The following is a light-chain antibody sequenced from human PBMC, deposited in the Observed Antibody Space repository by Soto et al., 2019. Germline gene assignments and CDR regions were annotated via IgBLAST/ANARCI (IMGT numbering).Light chain of an antibody. CDR3: QQLNTYPIT. CDR2: LAS. J-gene: IGKJ5*01. Sequence: DIQFTQSPSFLSSPVGDRVTITCRAIQDIGSYLAWYQQKAEGAPKLLIYLASTLQSGVPSRFSGSGSGTEFTLTISSLQPEDLATYYCQQLNTYPITFGQGTRLEI. CDR1: QDIGSY. V-gene: IGKV1-9*01.